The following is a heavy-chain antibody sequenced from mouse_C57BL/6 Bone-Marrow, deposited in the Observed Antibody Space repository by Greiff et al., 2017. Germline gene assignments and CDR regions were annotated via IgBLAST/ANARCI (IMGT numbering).Heavy chain of an antibody. CDR1: EYEFPSHD. J-gene: IGHJ3*01. V-gene: IGHV5-2*01. CDR2: INSDGGST. D-gene: IGHD3-2*02. Sequence: EVQVVESGGGLVQPGESLQLSCESNEYEFPSHDMSWVRKTPGMRLELVAAINSDGGSTYYPDTMEGRFIISRDNTKETLYLQMSSLRSEDTALYYCARRSQLRLRGWFAYWGQGTLVTVSA. CDR3: ARRSQLRLRGWFAY.